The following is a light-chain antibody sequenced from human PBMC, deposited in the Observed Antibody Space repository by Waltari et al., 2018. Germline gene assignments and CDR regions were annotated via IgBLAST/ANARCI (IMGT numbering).Light chain of an antibody. CDR1: QSVSSY. V-gene: IGKV3-11*01. CDR2: DAS. J-gene: IGKJ4*01. CDR3: QQRSNWPPLT. Sequence: DIVLTQSPATLSLSPGERATLSCRASQSVSSYLAWYQQKPGQAPRLLIYDASNRATGIPARFSGSESETDFTLTISSLEPEDFAVYYCQQRSNWPPLTFGGGTKVEIK.